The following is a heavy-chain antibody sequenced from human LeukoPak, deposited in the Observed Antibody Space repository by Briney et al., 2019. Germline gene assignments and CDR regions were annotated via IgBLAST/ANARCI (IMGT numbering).Heavy chain of an antibody. CDR3: ARAQYITSSSPDY. V-gene: IGHV3-30*04. D-gene: IGHD3-10*01. CDR1: GFTFSDYA. Sequence: GRSLRLSCAASGFTFSDYAMHWVRQAPRKGLEWVAVMSYDGTNYYYADSVKGRFTISRDNSKKTLYLQMKSLRVEDTAVYYCARAQYITSSSPDYWGQGTLVTVSS. CDR2: MSYDGTNY. J-gene: IGHJ4*02.